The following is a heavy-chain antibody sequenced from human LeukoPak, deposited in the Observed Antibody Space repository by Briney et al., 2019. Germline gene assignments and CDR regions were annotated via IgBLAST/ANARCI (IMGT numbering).Heavy chain of an antibody. V-gene: IGHV3-30*02. J-gene: IGHJ5*02. D-gene: IGHD6-13*01. CDR3: AKDFYSSSWYGFSNWFDP. CDR2: IRYDGSSK. CDR1: GFTFSSYG. Sequence: GGSLRLSCAASGFTFSSYGMHWVRQAPGKGLEWVAFIRYDGSSKYYADSVKGRFTISRDNSKNTLYLQMNSLRAEDTAVYYCAKDFYSSSWYGFSNWFDPWGRGTLVTVSS.